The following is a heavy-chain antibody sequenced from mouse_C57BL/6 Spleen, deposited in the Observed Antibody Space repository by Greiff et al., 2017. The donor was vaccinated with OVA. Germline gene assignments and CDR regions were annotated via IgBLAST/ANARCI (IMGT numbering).Heavy chain of an antibody. Sequence: EVKVEESGEGLVKPGGSLKLSCAASGFTFSSYAMSWVRQTPEQRLEWVAYISSGGDYIYYADTVKGRFTITRDNAWNTLYLQMSSLKSEDTAMYYCTRDAGDDVLYYAMDYWGQGTSVTVSS. J-gene: IGHJ4*01. CDR1: GFTFSSYA. CDR2: ISSGGDYI. V-gene: IGHV5-9-1*02. CDR3: TRDAGDDVLYYAMDY. D-gene: IGHD2-2*01.